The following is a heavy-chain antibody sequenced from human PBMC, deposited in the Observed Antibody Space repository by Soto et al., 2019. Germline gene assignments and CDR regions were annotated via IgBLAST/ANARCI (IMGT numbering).Heavy chain of an antibody. CDR3: ARGLPYSSGWIPYYFDY. CDR2: IWYDGSNK. D-gene: IGHD6-19*01. Sequence: QVQLVESGGGVVQPGRSLRLSCAASGFTFSSYGMHWVRQAPGKGLEWVAVIWYDGSNKYYADSVKGRFTISRDNSKNTLYLQMNSLRAEDTAVYYCARGLPYSSGWIPYYFDYWGQGTLVTVSS. J-gene: IGHJ4*02. CDR1: GFTFSSYG. V-gene: IGHV3-33*01.